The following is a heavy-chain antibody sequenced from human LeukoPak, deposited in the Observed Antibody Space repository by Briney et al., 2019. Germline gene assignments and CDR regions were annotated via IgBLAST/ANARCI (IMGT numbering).Heavy chain of an antibody. V-gene: IGHV4-4*07. Sequence: SETLSLTCTVSGGSISSYYWSWIRQPAGKGLEWIGRIYTSGSTNYNPSLKSRVTMSVDTSKNQFSLKLSSVTAADTAVYYCARDGPPTFSPYYGMDVWGQGTTVTVSS. D-gene: IGHD3-16*01. J-gene: IGHJ6*02. CDR1: GGSISSYY. CDR2: IYTSGST. CDR3: ARDGPPTFSPYYGMDV.